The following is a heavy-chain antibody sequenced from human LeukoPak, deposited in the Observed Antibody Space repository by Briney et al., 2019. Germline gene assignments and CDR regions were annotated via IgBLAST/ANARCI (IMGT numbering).Heavy chain of an antibody. D-gene: IGHD5-12*01. Sequence: GESLKICCKGSGYSSTSYWIGWVSQMPGKCMDWLGIIYPGDSDTRYSPSFQGRVTISADKSIGTAYLQWSSLKASDTAMYYCARHGLYRGYSGYPSSDYWGQGTLVTVSS. CDR1: GYSSTSYW. CDR2: IYPGDSDT. V-gene: IGHV5-51*01. CDR3: ARHGLYRGYSGYPSSDY. J-gene: IGHJ4*02.